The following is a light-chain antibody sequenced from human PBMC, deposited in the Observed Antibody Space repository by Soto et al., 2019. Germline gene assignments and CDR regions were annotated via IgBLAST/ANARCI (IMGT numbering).Light chain of an antibody. J-gene: IGKJ1*01. Sequence: EIVLTQSPGTLSVSPGERATLSCRASQSVSSKLAWYQQKPGQAPRLLFYGASTGATGIPARFSGRGSETEFTLTSSSLQSEDVAVYYRQQDNNWPGTFGQGTKVEIK. CDR2: GAS. CDR1: QSVSSK. CDR3: QQDNNWPGT. V-gene: IGKV3-15*01.